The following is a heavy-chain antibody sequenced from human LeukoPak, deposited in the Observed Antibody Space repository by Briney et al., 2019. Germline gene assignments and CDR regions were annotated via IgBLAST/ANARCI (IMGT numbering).Heavy chain of an antibody. Sequence: GGSLRLSCVASGFIFSSYSMTWVRQAPGKGLEWVSGISGSGGSTYYADSVKGRFTISRDNSKNTLYLQMNSLRAEDTAVYYCARCSSTSCRDYFDYWGQGTLVTVSS. V-gene: IGHV3-23*01. CDR2: ISGSGGST. CDR3: ARCSSTSCRDYFDY. J-gene: IGHJ4*02. D-gene: IGHD2-2*01. CDR1: GFIFSSYS.